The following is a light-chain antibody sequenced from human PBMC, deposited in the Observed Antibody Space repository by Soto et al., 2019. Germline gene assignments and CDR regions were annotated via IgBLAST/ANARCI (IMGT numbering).Light chain of an antibody. V-gene: IGKV3-20*01. CDR1: QSVSSSY. CDR2: GAS. J-gene: IGKJ1*01. Sequence: EIVLTQSPGTLSLSPGERATLSCRASQSVSSSYLAWYQQKPGQAPRLLIYGASSRATGIPDRFSGSGSGTDFILTISRLEPEDLAMYYCQQYRSSPPTFGQGTKV. CDR3: QQYRSSPPT.